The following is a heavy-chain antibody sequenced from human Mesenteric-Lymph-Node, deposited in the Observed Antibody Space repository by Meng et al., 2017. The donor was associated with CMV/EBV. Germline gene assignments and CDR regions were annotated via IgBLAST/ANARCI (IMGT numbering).Heavy chain of an antibody. V-gene: IGHV4-61*01. CDR2: IYYSGYT. CDR1: GGSVSSGSYY. CDR3: ARVDGSGHFPLDF. Sequence: SETLSLTCTVSGGSVSSGSYYWSWIRQPPGKQLEWIGYIYYSGYTDYNPSLKSRVTISIDTPKNHFSLKMSSVTAADTAMYYCARVDGSGHFPLDFWGQGTLVTVSS. J-gene: IGHJ4*02. D-gene: IGHD3-22*01.